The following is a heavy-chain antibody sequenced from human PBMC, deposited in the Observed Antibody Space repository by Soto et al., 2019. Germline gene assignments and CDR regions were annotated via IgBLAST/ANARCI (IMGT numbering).Heavy chain of an antibody. CDR1: GGSISSYY. J-gene: IGHJ4*02. CDR3: ATGRVLYGSEY. V-gene: IGHV4-59*01. D-gene: IGHD3-10*01. Sequence: SETLSLTCTVSGGSISSYYLSWIRQPPGKGLEWIGYIYYSGSTNYNPSLKSRVTISLDTSKNQYSLRLSSVTTADTALYYCATGRVLYGSEYWGQGTLVTVSS. CDR2: IYYSGST.